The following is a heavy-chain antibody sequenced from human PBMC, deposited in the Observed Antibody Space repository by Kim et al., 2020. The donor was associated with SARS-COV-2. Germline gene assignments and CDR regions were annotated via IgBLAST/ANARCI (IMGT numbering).Heavy chain of an antibody. D-gene: IGHD5-12*01. V-gene: IGHV5-51*01. CDR2: T. CDR3: ARRWAINYFDF. J-gene: IGHJ4*02. Sequence: TRYSPSFPGQVTISADKSISTAYLQWNSLKASDTAMYYCARRWAINYFDFWGQGTLVTVSS.